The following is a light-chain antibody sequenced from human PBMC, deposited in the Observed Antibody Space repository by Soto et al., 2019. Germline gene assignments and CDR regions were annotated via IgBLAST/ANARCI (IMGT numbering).Light chain of an antibody. CDR1: NIGSKS. J-gene: IGLJ3*02. V-gene: IGLV3-21*04. Sequence: SYELTQPPSVSVAPGKTARVTCGGDNIGSKSVHWYRQKPGQAPVLVIYYGSDRPSGIPERFSGSNSGNTATLTISRVEAGDEDDYYCQVWDSSSDPWVFGGGTKVTVL. CDR3: QVWDSSSDPWV. CDR2: YGS.